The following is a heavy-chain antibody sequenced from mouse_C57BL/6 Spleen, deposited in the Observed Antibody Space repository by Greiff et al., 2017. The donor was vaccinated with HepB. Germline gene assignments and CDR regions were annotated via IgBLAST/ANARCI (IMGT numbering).Heavy chain of an antibody. V-gene: IGHV1-42*01. J-gene: IGHJ2*01. CDR3: ARYYSNYDYFDY. D-gene: IGHD2-5*01. CDR2: INPSTGGT. CDR1: GYSFTGYY. Sequence: EVQRVESGPELVKPGASVKISCKASGYSFTGYYMNWVKQSPEKSLEWIGEINPSTGGTTYNQKFKAKATLTVDKSSSTAYMQLKSLTSEDSAVYYCARYYSNYDYFDYWGQGTTLTVSS.